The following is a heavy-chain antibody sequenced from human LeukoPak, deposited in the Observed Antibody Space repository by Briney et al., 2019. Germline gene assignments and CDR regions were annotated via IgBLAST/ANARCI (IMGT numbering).Heavy chain of an antibody. Sequence: GGSLRLSCAASGFIFSSYAMSWVRQAPGKGLEWVAVISYDGSNKYYADSVKGRFTISRDNSKNTLYLQMNSLRAEDTAVYYCARDLPGPEPDYWGQGTLVTVSS. CDR1: GFIFSSYA. D-gene: IGHD1-14*01. V-gene: IGHV3-30-3*01. CDR2: ISYDGSNK. J-gene: IGHJ4*02. CDR3: ARDLPGPEPDY.